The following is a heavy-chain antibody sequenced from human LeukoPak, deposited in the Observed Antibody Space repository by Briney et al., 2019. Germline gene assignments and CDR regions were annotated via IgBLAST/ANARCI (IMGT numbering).Heavy chain of an antibody. CDR3: ARLGGPHSPFDN. J-gene: IGHJ4*02. CDR1: GYSYTSYW. Sequence: GESLKISCKSSGYSYTSYWIGWVRQMPGKGLEWMGIIYPGDSDTRYSRSFQGQVTISADKSLRTAYLQWRSLRASDTGIYFCARLGGPHSPFDNWGQGTRVIVSS. D-gene: IGHD2-15*01. CDR2: IYPGDSDT. V-gene: IGHV5-51*01.